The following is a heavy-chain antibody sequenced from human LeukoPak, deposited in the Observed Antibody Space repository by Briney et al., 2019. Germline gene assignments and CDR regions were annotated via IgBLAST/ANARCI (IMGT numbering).Heavy chain of an antibody. CDR3: ARQNYYDVYYFDY. CDR2: IYYSGST. Sequence: PSETLSLTCTVSGGSIGSSSYYWGWIRQPPGKGLEWIGSIYYSGSTYYNPSLKSRVTISVDTPKNQFSLKLSSVTAADTAVYYCARQNYYDVYYFDYWGQGTLVTVSS. D-gene: IGHD3-22*01. V-gene: IGHV4-39*01. CDR1: GGSIGSSSYY. J-gene: IGHJ4*02.